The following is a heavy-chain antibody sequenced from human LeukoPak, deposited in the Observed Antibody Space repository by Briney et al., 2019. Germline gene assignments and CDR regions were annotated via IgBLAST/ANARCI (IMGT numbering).Heavy chain of an antibody. J-gene: IGHJ4*02. CDR3: AKALVGAYYFDY. Sequence: PGGSLRLSCAASEVTFSSYAMSWVRQAPGKGLKWVSSITGSGDSTYYADSVKGRLTISRDNSKNTLYLQMDSLRVEDTAVYYCAKALVGAYYFDYWGQGALVTVSS. CDR1: EVTFSSYA. D-gene: IGHD1-26*01. V-gene: IGHV3-23*01. CDR2: ITGSGDST.